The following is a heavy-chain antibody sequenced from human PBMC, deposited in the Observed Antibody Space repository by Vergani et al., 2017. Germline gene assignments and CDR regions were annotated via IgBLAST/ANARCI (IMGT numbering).Heavy chain of an antibody. Sequence: QVQLQESGPGLVKPSETLSLTCTVSGGSVSSGSYYWSWIRQPAGKGLEWIGYIYYSGSTNYNPSLKSRVTISVDTSKNQFSLKLSSVTAADTAVYYCARKIAYYYYMDVWGKGTTVTVSS. CDR3: ARKIAYYYYMDV. J-gene: IGHJ6*03. CDR2: IYYSGST. V-gene: IGHV4-61*10. CDR1: GGSVSSGSYY.